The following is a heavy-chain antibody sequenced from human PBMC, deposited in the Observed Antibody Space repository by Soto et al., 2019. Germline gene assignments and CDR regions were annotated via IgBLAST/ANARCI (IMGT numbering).Heavy chain of an antibody. D-gene: IGHD2-21*02. CDR1: GYTFTDYF. J-gene: IGHJ4*02. V-gene: IGHV1-2*02. CDR3: ARRATERHFDY. CDR2: INPNTGDR. Sequence: ASVKVSCKTSGYTFTDYFIHWVRLAPGQGPEWMGWINPNTGDRGYEQNFQGRVTMTRDSAITTTYMELTRLTSDDTAVYYCARRATERHFDYWGQGTLVTVSS.